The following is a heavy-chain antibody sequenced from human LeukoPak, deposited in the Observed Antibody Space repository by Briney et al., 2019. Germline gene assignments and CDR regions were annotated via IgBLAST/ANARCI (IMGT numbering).Heavy chain of an antibody. CDR1: GFTFSSYS. CDR2: ISSSSSYI. J-gene: IGHJ4*02. V-gene: IGHV3-21*01. CDR3: ARENYDILTGPLDY. Sequence: PGGSLRLSCAASGFTFSSYSMNWVRQAPGKGLKWVSSISSSSSYIYYADAVKGRFTISRDNAKNSLYLQMNSLRAEDTAVYYCARENYDILTGPLDYWGQGTLVTVSS. D-gene: IGHD3-9*01.